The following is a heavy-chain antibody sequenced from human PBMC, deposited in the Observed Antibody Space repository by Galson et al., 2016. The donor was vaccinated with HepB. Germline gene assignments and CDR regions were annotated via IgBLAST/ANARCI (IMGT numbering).Heavy chain of an antibody. CDR2: IYSGGST. D-gene: IGHD4-17*01. CDR3: ARGRYGDYVSPFDY. V-gene: IGHV3-53*01. CDR1: GFTVSSHY. Sequence: SLRLSCAASGFTVSSHYMTWVRQAPGKELEWVSVIYSGGSTYYADSVKGRFTISRDTSKNTLFLQMNSLRVEDTAVYYCARGRYGDYVSPFDYWGQGTLVTVSS. J-gene: IGHJ4*02.